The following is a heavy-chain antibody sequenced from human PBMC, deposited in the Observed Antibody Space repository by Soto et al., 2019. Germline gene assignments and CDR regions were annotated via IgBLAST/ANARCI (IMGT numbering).Heavy chain of an antibody. CDR1: GFTFSSYW. V-gene: IGHV3-7*01. CDR3: ARDRGYLRSWTKKAYYFDY. J-gene: IGHJ4*02. Sequence: GGSLRLSCAASGFTFSSYWMSWVRQAPGKGLGWVANIKQDGSEKYYVDSVKGRFTISRDNAKNSLYLQMNSLRAEDTAVYYCARDRGYLRSWTKKAYYFDYWGQGTLVTVSS. D-gene: IGHD5-12*01. CDR2: IKQDGSEK.